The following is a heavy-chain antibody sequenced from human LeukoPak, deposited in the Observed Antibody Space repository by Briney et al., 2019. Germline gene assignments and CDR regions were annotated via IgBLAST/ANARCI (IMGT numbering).Heavy chain of an antibody. V-gene: IGHV1-46*01. Sequence: ASVKVSCKASGYSFTSNYIHWVRPAPGQGLEWMAKLDPRPGTTSHAQKFQGRVVVTRDTSTSTVYMELSSLRFEDTAVYYCTRVLGGDSSNWYSNSFDMWGQGTMVTVSS. CDR1: GYSFTSNY. CDR3: TRVLGGDSSNWYSNSFDM. J-gene: IGHJ3*02. D-gene: IGHD6-13*01. CDR2: LDPRPGTT.